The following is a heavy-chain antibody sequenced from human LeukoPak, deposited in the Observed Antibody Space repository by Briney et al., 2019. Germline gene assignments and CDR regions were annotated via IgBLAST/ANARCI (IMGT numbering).Heavy chain of an antibody. CDR2: ISGRSSYI. CDR3: ARDVIIALTAPDAFDI. V-gene: IGHV3-21*01. CDR1: GFTFESYT. Sequence: GGSLRLSCAASGFTFESYTMSWVRQAPGKGLEWVSSISGRSSYIYYADSVKGRFTISRDNAKNSLYLQMNSLRAEDTAVYYCARDVIIALTAPDAFDIWGQGTMVTVSS. J-gene: IGHJ3*02. D-gene: IGHD6-19*01.